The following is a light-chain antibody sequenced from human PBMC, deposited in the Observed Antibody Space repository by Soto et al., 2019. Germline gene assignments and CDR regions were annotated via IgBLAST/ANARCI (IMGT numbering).Light chain of an antibody. Sequence: EIVLTQSPATLSLSPGERATLSCRASQSVGSYLAWYPQKPGLAPRLLIYDASNWATGIPARFSGGGSGTDFALTIGRLEPEDFAVYYCQHRSNWPWTFGHGTKVEIK. V-gene: IGKV3-11*01. CDR3: QHRSNWPWT. CDR2: DAS. J-gene: IGKJ1*01. CDR1: QSVGSY.